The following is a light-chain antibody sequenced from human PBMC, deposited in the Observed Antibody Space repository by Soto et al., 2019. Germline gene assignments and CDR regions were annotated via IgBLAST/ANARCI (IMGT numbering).Light chain of an antibody. CDR2: LNSDGSH. CDR3: QTWGHGIVV. Sequence: QPVLTQSPSASASLGASVKLTCTLSSGHSSYAIAWHQQQPEKGPRYLMKLNSDGSHSKGDGIPDRFSGSSSEAERYLSISSLQSEDEAEYYRQTWGHGIVVFGGGNKVTVL. V-gene: IGLV4-69*01. J-gene: IGLJ2*01. CDR1: SGHSSYA.